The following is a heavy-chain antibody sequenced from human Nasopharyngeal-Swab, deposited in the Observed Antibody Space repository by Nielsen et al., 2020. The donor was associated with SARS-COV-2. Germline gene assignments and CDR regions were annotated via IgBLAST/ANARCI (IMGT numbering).Heavy chain of an antibody. CDR1: GDSVSSYY. J-gene: IGHJ4*02. Sequence: SETLSLTCTVSGDSVSSYYWNWIRQPPGKGLEWIGYIYYRGSTNYNPSLKSRVTILVDTSKNQFSLKLSSVTAADTAVYYCARSRGYGSMGMDYWGQGTLVTVSS. D-gene: IGHD3-10*01. CDR2: IYYRGST. V-gene: IGHV4-59*02. CDR3: ARSRGYGSMGMDY.